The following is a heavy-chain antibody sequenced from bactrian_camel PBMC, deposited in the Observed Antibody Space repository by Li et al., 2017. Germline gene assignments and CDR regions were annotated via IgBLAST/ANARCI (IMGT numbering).Heavy chain of an antibody. D-gene: IGHD6*01. CDR2: IDGDGST. CDR1: GYSGRVMC. Sequence: HVQLVESGGGAVQAGGSLRLSCGFSGYSGRVMCMGWFRQAPGKEREGVTYIDGDGSTTYAASVKGRATISKDNAKNTLYLQMNNLKPEDAGTYYCAVAIRGMYGASWFCHNRDGIDYWGEGTQVTVS. J-gene: IGHJ7*01. V-gene: IGHV3S53*01.